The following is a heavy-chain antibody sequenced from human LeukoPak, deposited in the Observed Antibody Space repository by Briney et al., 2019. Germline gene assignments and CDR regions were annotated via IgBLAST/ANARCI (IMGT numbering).Heavy chain of an antibody. CDR2: ISGSGGST. D-gene: IGHD1-1*01. CDR3: AKGRYDTDY. CDR1: GFTFTTYG. Sequence: GGSLRLSCSASGFTFTTYGMNWVRQAPGKGLEWVSAISGSGGSTYYADSVKGRFTISRDNSKNTVYLQMNSLRAEDTALYYCAKGRYDTDYWGQGTLVIVSS. V-gene: IGHV3-23*01. J-gene: IGHJ4*02.